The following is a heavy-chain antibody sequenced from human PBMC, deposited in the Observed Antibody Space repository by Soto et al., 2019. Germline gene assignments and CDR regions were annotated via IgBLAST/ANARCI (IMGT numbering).Heavy chain of an antibody. J-gene: IGHJ4*02. V-gene: IGHV3-74*01. CDR2: INSDGSST. CDR1: GFTFSSYW. D-gene: IGHD5-18*01. CDR3: ARGSGIQLWLGYFDY. Sequence: HPGGSLRLSCAASGFTFSSYWMHWVRQAPGKGLVWVSRINSDGSSTSYADSVKGRFTISRDNAKNTLYLQMNSLGAEDTAVYYCARGSGIQLWLGYFDYWGQGTLVTVSS.